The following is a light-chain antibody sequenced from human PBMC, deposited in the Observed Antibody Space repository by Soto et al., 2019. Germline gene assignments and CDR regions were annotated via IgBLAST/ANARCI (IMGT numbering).Light chain of an antibody. CDR2: DVT. CDR3: SSYTGSDTVV. Sequence: QSVLTQPASVSGSPGQSITISCTGTSSDVGGYNYVSWYQQHPGKAPKLMIYDVTNRPSGVSNRFSGSKSGNTASLTIPGLQAEDEADYYCSSYTGSDTVVFGGGTKLTVL. J-gene: IGLJ2*01. CDR1: SSDVGGYNY. V-gene: IGLV2-14*03.